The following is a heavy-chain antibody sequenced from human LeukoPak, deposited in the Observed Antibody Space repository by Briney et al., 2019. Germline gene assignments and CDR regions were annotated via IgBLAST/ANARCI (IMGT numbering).Heavy chain of an antibody. CDR3: ARRSAAKDAFDI. V-gene: IGHV3-21*01. CDR2: ISSSSSYI. Sequence: SGGSLRLSCAASGCTFSSYSMNWVRQAPGKGLEWVSSISSSSSYIYYADSVKGRFTISRDNAKNSLYLQMNSLRAEDTAVYYCARRSAAKDAFDIWGQGTMVTVSS. J-gene: IGHJ3*02. D-gene: IGHD6-25*01. CDR1: GCTFSSYS.